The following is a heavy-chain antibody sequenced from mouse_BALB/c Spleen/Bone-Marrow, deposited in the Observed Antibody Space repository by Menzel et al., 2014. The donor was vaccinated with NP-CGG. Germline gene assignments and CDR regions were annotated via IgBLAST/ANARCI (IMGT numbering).Heavy chain of an antibody. CDR2: IWAGGST. V-gene: IGHV2-9*02. Sequence: VKLVESGSGLVAPSQSLSITCTVSGFSLTSYGVHWVRQPPGKVLEWLGVIWAGGSTNYNSALMSRLSISKDNSKSQVFLKMNSLQTDDTAMYYCARGSYYEGAMDYWGQGTSVTVSS. D-gene: IGHD1-1*01. CDR3: ARGSYYEGAMDY. CDR1: GFSLTSYG. J-gene: IGHJ4*01.